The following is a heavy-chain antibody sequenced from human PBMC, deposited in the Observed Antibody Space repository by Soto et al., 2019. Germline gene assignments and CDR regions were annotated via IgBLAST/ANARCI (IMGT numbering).Heavy chain of an antibody. Sequence: GESLKISCKGSGYSFTSYWIGWVRQMPGKGLEWMGIIYPGDSDTRYSPSFQGQVTVSADKSISTAYLQWSSLKASDTAMYYCATRSQDYKGWFDPWGQGTLVTVSS. CDR1: GYSFTSYW. V-gene: IGHV5-51*01. J-gene: IGHJ5*02. D-gene: IGHD4-4*01. CDR3: ATRSQDYKGWFDP. CDR2: IYPGDSDT.